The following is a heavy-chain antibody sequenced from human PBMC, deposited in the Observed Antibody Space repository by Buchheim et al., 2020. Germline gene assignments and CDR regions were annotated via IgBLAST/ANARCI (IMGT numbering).Heavy chain of an antibody. V-gene: IGHV3-48*02. CDR1: GFTFRNNA. CDR2: IDRSGGSP. J-gene: IGHJ4*02. Sequence: EVQLVESGGGLVQPGMSLRLSCEGSGFTFRNNAMHWVRQAPGKGLEWIAHIDRSGGSPFYAASVKGRLTISRDNAKNSLYLQMYSLRDEDTAVYYCARDLMGYLFDYCGQGTL. CDR3: ARDLMGYLFDY. D-gene: IGHD2-8*01.